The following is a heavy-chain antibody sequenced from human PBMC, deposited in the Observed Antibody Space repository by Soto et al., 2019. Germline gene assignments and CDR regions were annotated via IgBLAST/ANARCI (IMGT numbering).Heavy chain of an antibody. CDR1: GYCISSCYY. Sequence: SETLSLTCAVSGYCISSCYYCGWIRQPPGKGLEWIGSIYHSGSTYYNPSLKSRVTISVDTSKNQFSLKLSSVTAADTAVYYCARDPLRSSEDAIDYWGQGTMVTVSS. CDR2: IYHSGST. D-gene: IGHD3-16*01. V-gene: IGHV4-38-2*02. CDR3: ARDPLRSSEDAIDY. J-gene: IGHJ4*02.